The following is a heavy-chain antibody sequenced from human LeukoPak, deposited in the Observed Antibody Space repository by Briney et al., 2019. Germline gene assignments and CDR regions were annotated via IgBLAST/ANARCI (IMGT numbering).Heavy chain of an antibody. Sequence: GGSLRLSCAASGFTFDDYGMSWVRQAPGKGLEWVSGINWNGGSTGYADSVKGRFTISRDNAKNSLYLQMNSLRAEDTALYYCARDGRGYSYGHNYYYYYMDVWGKGTTVTVSS. D-gene: IGHD5-18*01. V-gene: IGHV3-20*04. CDR2: INWNGGST. J-gene: IGHJ6*03. CDR3: ARDGRGYSYGHNYYYYYMDV. CDR1: GFTFDDYG.